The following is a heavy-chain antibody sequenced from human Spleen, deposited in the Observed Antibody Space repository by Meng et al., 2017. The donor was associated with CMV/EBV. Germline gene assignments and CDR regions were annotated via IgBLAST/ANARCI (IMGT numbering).Heavy chain of an antibody. CDR2: IKSKTDGGTT. CDR1: GFTFSNAW. D-gene: IGHD1-26*01. J-gene: IGHJ4*02. Sequence: EGQLVESGGGFVKPGGSLCFSCAASGFTFSNAWMSWVRQAPGKGLEWVGRIKSKTDGGTTDYAAPVKGRFTISRDDSKNTLYLQMNSLKTEDTAVYYCTTSVGLDYFDYWGQGTLVTVSS. V-gene: IGHV3-15*01. CDR3: TTSVGLDYFDY.